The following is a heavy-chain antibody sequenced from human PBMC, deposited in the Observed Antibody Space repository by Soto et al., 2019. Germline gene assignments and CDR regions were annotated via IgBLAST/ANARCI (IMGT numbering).Heavy chain of an antibody. CDR1: GGSISSSSYY. D-gene: IGHD3-16*02. Sequence: SETLSLTCTVSGGSISSSSYYWGWIRQPPGKGLEWIGSIYYSGSTYYNPSLKSRVTISVDTSKNQFSLKLSSVTAADTAVYYCARNPHLGELSLLSAFDIWGQGTMVTVSS. CDR2: IYYSGST. V-gene: IGHV4-39*01. CDR3: ARNPHLGELSLLSAFDI. J-gene: IGHJ3*02.